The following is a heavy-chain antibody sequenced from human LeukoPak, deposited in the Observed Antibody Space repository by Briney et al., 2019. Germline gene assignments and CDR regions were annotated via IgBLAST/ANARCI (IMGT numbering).Heavy chain of an antibody. CDR2: IDYSGST. D-gene: IGHD3-3*01. CDR1: GRSISSYY. CDR3: AREKGRFLEWLLSGTYYFDY. J-gene: IGHJ4*02. V-gene: IGHV4-59*12. Sequence: PSETLSRTCTVSGRSISSYYWSWIRQPPGKGLEWIGYIDYSGSTNYNPSLKSRVTISVDTSKNQFSLKLSSVTAADTAVYYCAREKGRFLEWLLSGTYYFDYWGQGTLVTVSS.